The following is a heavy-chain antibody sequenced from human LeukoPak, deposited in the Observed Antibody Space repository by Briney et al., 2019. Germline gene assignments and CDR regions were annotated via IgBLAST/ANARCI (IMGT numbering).Heavy chain of an antibody. V-gene: IGHV3-21*01. CDR1: GFTFSRYS. D-gene: IGHD5-18*01. Sequence: GGSLRLSCAASGFTFSRYSMNWVRQTPGKGLEWVSPISSSTTYIHYADSVKGRFTISGDSAKNSLYMQMNSLIAEDTAVYYCAAGAMAFIDYWGQGTLVTVSS. CDR3: AAGAMAFIDY. CDR2: ISSSTTYI. J-gene: IGHJ4*02.